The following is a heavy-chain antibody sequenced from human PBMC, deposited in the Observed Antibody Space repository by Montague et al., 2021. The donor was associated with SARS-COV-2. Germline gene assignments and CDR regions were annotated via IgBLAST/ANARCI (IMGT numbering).Heavy chain of an antibody. CDR2: ISSSSGSI. V-gene: IGHV3-48*04. Sequence: SLRLSCAASGFTFSDYRMNWVRQAPGKGLEWVSDISSSSGSIYXXXSXXXRFAISRDNAKNSLYLQMTSLRAEDTAVYYCAREAGGGEMRSDAFDIWGQGTTVTVSS. D-gene: IGHD3-16*01. CDR1: GFTFSDYR. CDR3: AREAGGGEMRSDAFDI. J-gene: IGHJ3*02.